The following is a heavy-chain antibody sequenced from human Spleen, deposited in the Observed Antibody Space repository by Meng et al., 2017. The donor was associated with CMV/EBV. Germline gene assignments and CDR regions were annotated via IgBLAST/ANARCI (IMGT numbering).Heavy chain of an antibody. J-gene: IGHJ4*02. CDR2: IIPIFGIA. Sequence: SVKVSCKASGGTSGSYSISWVRQAPGQGLEWLGRIIPIFGIAKYAQNFEGRVTITADRSTRTAYVELSSLGYEDTAVYYCARVPQVVPVASYFDYWGQGTQVTVSS. CDR3: ARVPQVVPVASYFDY. CDR1: GGTSGSYS. V-gene: IGHV1-69*02. D-gene: IGHD2-2*01.